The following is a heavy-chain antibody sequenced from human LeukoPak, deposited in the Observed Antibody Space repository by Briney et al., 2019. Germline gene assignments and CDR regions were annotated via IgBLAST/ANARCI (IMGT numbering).Heavy chain of an antibody. CDR2: ISAYNGNT. D-gene: IGHD6-13*01. J-gene: IGHJ4*02. CDR1: GGTFSSYA. CDR3: AREVIAAAGRLLFDY. V-gene: IGHV1-18*01. Sequence: ASVKVSCKASGGTFSSYAISWVRQAPGQGLEWMGWISAYNGNTNYAQKLQGRVTMTTDTSTSTAYMELRSLRSDDTAVYYCAREVIAAAGRLLFDYWGQGTLVTVSS.